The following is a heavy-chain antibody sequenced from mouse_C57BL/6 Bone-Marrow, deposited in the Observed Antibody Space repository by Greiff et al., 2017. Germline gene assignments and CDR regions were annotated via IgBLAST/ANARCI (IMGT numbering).Heavy chain of an antibody. D-gene: IGHD1-1*01. CDR3: AGPYYYGSSYWYFDV. J-gene: IGHJ1*03. CDR1: GFNIKDYY. V-gene: IGHV14-2*01. Sequence: VQLQQSGAELVKPGASVKLSCTASGFNIKDYYMHWVKQRTEQGLEWIGRIDPEDGETTYAPQFQGKATITADTSSNTAYLQLSSLTSEDTAVYYCAGPYYYGSSYWYFDVWGTGTTVTVSS. CDR2: IDPEDGET.